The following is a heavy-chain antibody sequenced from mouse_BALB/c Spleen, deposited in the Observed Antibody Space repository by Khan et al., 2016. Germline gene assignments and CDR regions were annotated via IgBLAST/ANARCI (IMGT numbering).Heavy chain of an antibody. CDR3: ADALFVY. CDR2: IYPGDGDT. Sequence: QVQLQQPGAELARPGASVRLSCKASGYTSANYWMQWVKQRPGQGLEWIGSIYPGDGDTRYSQKFKDKATVTADKSSSSAYMHLRSVASEDSAVYYCADALFVYWGPWPLVPVSA. J-gene: IGHJ3*01. V-gene: IGHV1-87*01. CDR1: GYTSANYW.